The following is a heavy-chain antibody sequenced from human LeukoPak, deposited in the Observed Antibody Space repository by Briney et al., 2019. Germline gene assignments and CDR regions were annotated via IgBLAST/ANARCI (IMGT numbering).Heavy chain of an antibody. CDR2: VSSSSSYI. CDR1: GFTFSSYS. Sequence: SPGGSLRLSCAASGFTFSSYSMNWVRQAPGKGLEWVSSVSSSSSYIYYADSVKGRFTISRDNAKNSVFLQMSSLRDEDTAVYYCARDRPNILGLDPWGQGTLVTVSS. CDR3: ARDRPNILGLDP. V-gene: IGHV3-21*01. D-gene: IGHD2/OR15-2a*01. J-gene: IGHJ5*02.